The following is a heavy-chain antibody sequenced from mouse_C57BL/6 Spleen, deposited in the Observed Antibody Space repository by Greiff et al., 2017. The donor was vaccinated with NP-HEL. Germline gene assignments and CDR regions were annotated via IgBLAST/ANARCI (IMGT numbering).Heavy chain of an antibody. CDR3: ARGGTTVVANDWYFDV. V-gene: IGHV1-53*01. J-gene: IGHJ1*03. D-gene: IGHD1-1*01. CDR1: GYTFTSYW. CDR2: INPSNGGT. Sequence: QVQLQQPGTELVKPGASVKLSCKASGYTFTSYWMHWVKQRPGQGLEWIGNINPSNGGTNYNEKFKSKATLTVDTSSSTAYMQLSSLTSEDSAVYYGARGGTTVVANDWYFDVWGTGTTVTVSS.